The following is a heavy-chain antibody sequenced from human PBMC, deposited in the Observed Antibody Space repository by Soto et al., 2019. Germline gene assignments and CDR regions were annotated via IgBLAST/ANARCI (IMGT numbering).Heavy chain of an antibody. CDR2: IYYTGST. D-gene: IGHD5-18*01. CDR3: ARERGGYGLFDS. Sequence: SETLSLTCTVSGGSVNSDNFYWSWIRQPPGRGLEWIGYIYYTGSTNYNPSLKSRVTISIDTSRNQFSLNLKSVTAADTAVYYCARERGGYGLFDSWGQGTLVTVSS. J-gene: IGHJ4*02. CDR1: GGSVNSDNFY. V-gene: IGHV4-61*01.